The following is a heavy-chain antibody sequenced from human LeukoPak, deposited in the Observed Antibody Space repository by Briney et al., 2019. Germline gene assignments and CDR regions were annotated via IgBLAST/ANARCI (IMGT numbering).Heavy chain of an antibody. CDR3: ARDRTSGIAVAGLYGMDV. Sequence: ASVKVSCKASGYTFTGYYMHWVRQAPGQGLEWMGWINPNSGGTNYAQKFQGRVTMTGDTSISTAYMELSRLRSDDTAVYYCARDRTSGIAVAGLYGMDVWGQGTTVAVSS. CDR2: INPNSGGT. CDR1: GYTFTGYY. D-gene: IGHD6-19*01. J-gene: IGHJ6*02. V-gene: IGHV1-2*02.